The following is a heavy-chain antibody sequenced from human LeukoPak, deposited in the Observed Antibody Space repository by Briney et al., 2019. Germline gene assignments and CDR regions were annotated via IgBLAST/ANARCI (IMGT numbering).Heavy chain of an antibody. CDR2: ISYGNT. CDR3: ARDKAHSYGRYFDP. V-gene: IGHV4-59*01. CDR1: GGSISTYY. D-gene: IGHD5-18*01. J-gene: IGHJ5*02. Sequence: SETLSLTGSVAGGSISTYYWNRIRQTPGKGLEWIGHISYGNTDYNPSLKSRVTISVDTSKNQFSLKLTSVTAADTAVYYCARDKAHSYGRYFDPWGQGALVIVSS.